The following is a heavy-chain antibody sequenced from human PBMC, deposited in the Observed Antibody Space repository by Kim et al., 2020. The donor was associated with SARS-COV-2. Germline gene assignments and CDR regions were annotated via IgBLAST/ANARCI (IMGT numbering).Heavy chain of an antibody. CDR1: GYTFTSYA. D-gene: IGHD2-21*02. CDR2: INTNTGNP. J-gene: IGHJ4*02. V-gene: IGHV7-4-1*02. Sequence: ASVKVSCKASGYTFTSYAMNWVRQAPGQGLEWMGWINTNTGNPTYAQGFTGRFVFSLDTSVSTAYLQISSLKAEDTAVYYCARDRVLAYCGGDCFSPPSYWGPGTLVTVSS. CDR3: ARDRVLAYCGGDCFSPPSY.